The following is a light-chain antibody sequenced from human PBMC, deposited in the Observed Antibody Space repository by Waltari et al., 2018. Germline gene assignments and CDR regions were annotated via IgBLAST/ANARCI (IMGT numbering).Light chain of an antibody. Sequence: TCQASQYVKNNLAWFQQKPGKAPKVLIHKASRLESGVPSRFSGSGFGTEFILSISSLQPDDFATYYCQEYDSLPITFGGGTKVEIK. J-gene: IGKJ4*01. V-gene: IGKV1-5*03. CDR1: QYVKNN. CDR2: KAS. CDR3: QEYDSLPIT.